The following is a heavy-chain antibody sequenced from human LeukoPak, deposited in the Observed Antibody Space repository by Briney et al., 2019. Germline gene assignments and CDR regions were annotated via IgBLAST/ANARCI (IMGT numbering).Heavy chain of an antibody. J-gene: IGHJ4*02. CDR1: GFTFSSYA. CDR2: ISYDGSNK. CDR3: ARGDSNDYGDLRFNY. V-gene: IGHV3-30-3*01. D-gene: IGHD4-17*01. Sequence: GGSLRLSCAASGFTFSSYAMHWVRQAPGKGLEWVAVISYDGSNKYYADSVKGRFTISRDNSKNTLYLQMNSLRAEDTAVYYCARGDSNDYGDLRFNYWGQGTLVTVSS.